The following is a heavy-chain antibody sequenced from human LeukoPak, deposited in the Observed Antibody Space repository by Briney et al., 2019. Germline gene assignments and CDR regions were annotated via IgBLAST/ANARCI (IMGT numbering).Heavy chain of an antibody. CDR3: ARGQLADFDY. CDR1: GYTSTSYD. D-gene: IGHD6-6*01. V-gene: IGHV1-8*01. CDR2: MNPNSGDT. J-gene: IGHJ4*02. Sequence: GASVKVSCKASGYTSTSYDINWVRQATGQGLEWMGWMNPNSGDTGFAQKFQGRVTMTRNTSISTAYMELNSLRSEDTAVYYCARGQLADFDYWGQGTLVTVSS.